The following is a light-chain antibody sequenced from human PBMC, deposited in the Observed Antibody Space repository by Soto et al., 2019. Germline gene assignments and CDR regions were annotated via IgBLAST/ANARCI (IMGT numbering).Light chain of an antibody. V-gene: IGKV3-11*01. CDR2: GAS. CDR1: QSVHTF. CDR3: HKRSNWPPDT. J-gene: IGKJ5*01. Sequence: EIVLTQSPDTLSLSPGEGASLSCRASQSVHTFLAWYQQKPGQAPRLLIYGASTRATGVPDRFSGSGSGTDFTLTISRLEPEDFAVYYCHKRSNWPPDTFGQGTRLEIK.